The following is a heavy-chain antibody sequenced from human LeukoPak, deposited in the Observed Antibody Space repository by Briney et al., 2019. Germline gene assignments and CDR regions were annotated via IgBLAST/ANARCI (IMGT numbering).Heavy chain of an antibody. J-gene: IGHJ6*03. CDR1: GFSFDDYG. V-gene: IGHV3-20*04. D-gene: IGHD2-2*01. Sequence: GGSLRLSCAISGFSFDDYGMSWVRQAPGKGLECVSGISRNGGNTGYADSVKGRFTISRDNAKNSLYLQMNSLRGDDTALYYCARASRSSSCYGGACYFYYMDVWGKGTTVTVSS. CDR2: ISRNGGNT. CDR3: ARASRSSSCYGGACYFYYMDV.